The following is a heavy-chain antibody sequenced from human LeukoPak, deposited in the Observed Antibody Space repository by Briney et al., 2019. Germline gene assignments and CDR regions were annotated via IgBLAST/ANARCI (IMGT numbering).Heavy chain of an antibody. D-gene: IGHD3-10*01. CDR2: ISSSSSYI. V-gene: IGHV3-21*01. Sequence: GGSLRLSCAASGFTFSNHSMNWVRQAPGKGLEWVSSISSSSSYIYHIDSVKGRFTISRDNAKNSLYLQMNSLRAEDTAVYYCARVRAYYYGSGDDYWGQGTLVTVSS. J-gene: IGHJ4*02. CDR3: ARVRAYYYGSGDDY. CDR1: GFTFSNHS.